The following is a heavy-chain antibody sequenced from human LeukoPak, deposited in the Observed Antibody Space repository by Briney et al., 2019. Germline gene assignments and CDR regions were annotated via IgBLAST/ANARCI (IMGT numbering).Heavy chain of an antibody. CDR1: GGPISSSSYY. V-gene: IGHV4-39*01. J-gene: IGHJ6*03. CDR3: ARLPNYYYYYYMDV. CDR2: IYYSGST. Sequence: SETLSLTCTVSGGPISSSSYYWGWIRQPPGKGLEWIGSIYYSGSTYYNPSLKSRVTISVDTSKNQFSLKLSSATAADTAVYYCARLPNYYYYYYMDVWGKGTTVTVSS.